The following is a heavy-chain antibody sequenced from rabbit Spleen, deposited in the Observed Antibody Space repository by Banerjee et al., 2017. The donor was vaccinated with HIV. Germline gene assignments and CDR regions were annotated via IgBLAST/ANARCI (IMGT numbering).Heavy chain of an antibody. J-gene: IGHJ3*01. V-gene: IGHV1S40*01. D-gene: IGHD8-1*01. CDR2: IYTGGIGST. CDR1: GIDFSSSYW. Sequence: QSLEESGGDLVKPGASLTLTCTASGIDFSSSYWICWVRQAPGKGLEWIACIYTGGIGSTYYASWAKGRFTFSKTSSTTVTLQMTSLTAADTATYFCARDLDGAGGSYFALWGQGTLVTVS. CDR3: ARDLDGAGGSYFAL.